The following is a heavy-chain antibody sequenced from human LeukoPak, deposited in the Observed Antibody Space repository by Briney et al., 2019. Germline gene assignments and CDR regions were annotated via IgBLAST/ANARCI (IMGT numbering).Heavy chain of an antibody. CDR2: ISSDGNKK. Sequence: GGSLRLSCAASGFTFSSYGMHWVRQAPGKGLEWVAVISSDGNKKYYADSVKGRFTISRDNSKHTLYLQMNSLRAEDTAVYYCANWGRFDPWGQGTLVTVSS. CDR1: GFTFSSYG. D-gene: IGHD3-16*01. V-gene: IGHV3-30*18. J-gene: IGHJ5*02. CDR3: ANWGRFDP.